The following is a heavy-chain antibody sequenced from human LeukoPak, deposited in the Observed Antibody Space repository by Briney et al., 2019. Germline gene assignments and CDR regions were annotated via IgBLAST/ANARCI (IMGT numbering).Heavy chain of an antibody. CDR2: ISGSGGST. Sequence: GGSLRLSCAASGFTFSSYTMIWVRQAPGKGLEWVSAISGSGGSTYYADSVKGRFTISRDNSKNTLYLQMNSLRAEDTAVYYCAKLDGDPAGEDVWGQGTTVTVSS. V-gene: IGHV3-23*01. CDR1: GFTFSSYT. J-gene: IGHJ6*02. D-gene: IGHD4-17*01. CDR3: AKLDGDPAGEDV.